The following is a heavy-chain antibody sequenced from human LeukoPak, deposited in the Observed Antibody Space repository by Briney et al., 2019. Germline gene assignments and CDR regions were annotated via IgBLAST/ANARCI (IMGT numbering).Heavy chain of an antibody. CDR1: GFTFSTYA. CDR2: ISGSGGST. V-gene: IGHV3-23*01. D-gene: IGHD5-18*01. CDR3: AKESQRGYSYGYIRDYFDS. J-gene: IGHJ4*02. Sequence: PGGSLRLSCAASGFTFSTYAMSWVRQAPGKGLEWVSAISGSGGSTYYADSVKGRFTISRDNSKNTLYLQMNSLRVEDTAVYYCAKESQRGYSYGYIRDYFDSWGQGTLVTVSS.